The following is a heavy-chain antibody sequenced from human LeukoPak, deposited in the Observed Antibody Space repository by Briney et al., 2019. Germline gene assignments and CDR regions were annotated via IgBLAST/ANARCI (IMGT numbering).Heavy chain of an antibody. CDR2: IYHSGST. D-gene: IGHD3-10*01. CDR1: GYSISSGYY. Sequence: PSETLSLTCTVSGYSISSGYYWGWIRQPPGKGLEWIGSIYHSGSTYYNPSLKSRVTISVDTSKNQFSLKLSSVTAADMAVYYCARVEWGTMVRGVISHYYYMDVWGKGTTVTISS. CDR3: ARVEWGTMVRGVISHYYYMDV. J-gene: IGHJ6*03. V-gene: IGHV4-38-2*02.